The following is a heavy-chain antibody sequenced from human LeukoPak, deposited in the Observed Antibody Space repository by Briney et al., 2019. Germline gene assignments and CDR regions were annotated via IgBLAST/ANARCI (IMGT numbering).Heavy chain of an antibody. CDR1: GGSFSGYY. D-gene: IGHD6-6*01. V-gene: IGHV4-34*01. J-gene: IGHJ4*02. CDR2: INHSGST. Sequence: PSETLSLTCAVYGGSFSGYYWSWIRQPPGKGLEWIGEINHSGSTNYNPSLKSRVTISVDKSKNQFSLKLSSVTAADTAVYYCARDPGDSSSYYFDYWGQGTLVTVSS. CDR3: ARDPGDSSSYYFDY.